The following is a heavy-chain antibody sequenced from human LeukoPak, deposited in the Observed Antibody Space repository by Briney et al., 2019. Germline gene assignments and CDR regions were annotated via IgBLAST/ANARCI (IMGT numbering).Heavy chain of an antibody. CDR3: ARAPRFVTLDYYYYMDV. J-gene: IGHJ6*03. CDR2: IYGSSRT. V-gene: IGHV3-66*01. D-gene: IGHD2-21*02. CDR1: GFIVSSNY. Sequence: GGSLRPSCAGSGFIVSSNYMSWVRQAAGKGLEWVSVIYGSSRTYYADSVKGRFTISRDNSKNTVYLQMDSLRAEDTAVYYCARAPRFVTLDYYYYMDVWGKGTTVTVSS.